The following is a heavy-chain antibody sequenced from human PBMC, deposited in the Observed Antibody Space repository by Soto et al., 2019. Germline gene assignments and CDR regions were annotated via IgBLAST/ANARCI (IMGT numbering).Heavy chain of an antibody. CDR2: ISAYNGDT. D-gene: IGHD4-17*01. CDR3: ARDSTVTTLDY. J-gene: IGHJ4*02. CDR1: GYTFTAYA. Sequence: QVQLVQSGAEVKKPGASVKVSCKASGYTFTAYAISWVRQAPGQGLEWMGWISAYNGDTNYAQMLQGRVTMTTDTTTSTAYMELRSLRSDDTAVYYCARDSTVTTLDYWGQGTLVTVSS. V-gene: IGHV1-18*01.